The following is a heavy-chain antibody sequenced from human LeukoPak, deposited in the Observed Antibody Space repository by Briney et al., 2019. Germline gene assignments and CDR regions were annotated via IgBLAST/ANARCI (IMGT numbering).Heavy chain of an antibody. V-gene: IGHV3-48*04. Sequence: GGSLRLSCAASGFTFSSYGMHWVRQAPGKGLEWVSYISSSGSSIYYADSVKGRFTISRDNAKNSLYLQMNSLRAEDTAVYYCARASNVLLWFGELFSLDYWGQGTLVTVSS. CDR3: ARASNVLLWFGELFSLDY. CDR1: GFTFSSYG. D-gene: IGHD3-10*01. J-gene: IGHJ4*02. CDR2: ISSSGSSI.